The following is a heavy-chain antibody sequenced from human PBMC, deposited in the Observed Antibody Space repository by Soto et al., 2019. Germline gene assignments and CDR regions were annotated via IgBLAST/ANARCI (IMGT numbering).Heavy chain of an antibody. CDR1: GFTFSSYA. CDR2: ISYDGSNK. V-gene: IGHV3-30-3*01. CDR3: ARVRGIAAAVKLSPFDY. Sequence: GGSLRLSCAASGFTFSSYAMHWVRQAPGKGLEWVAVISYDGSNKYYADSVKGRFSISRDNSKNTLYLQMNSLRAEDTAVYYCARVRGIAAAVKLSPFDYWGQGTLVTVSS. J-gene: IGHJ4*02. D-gene: IGHD6-13*01.